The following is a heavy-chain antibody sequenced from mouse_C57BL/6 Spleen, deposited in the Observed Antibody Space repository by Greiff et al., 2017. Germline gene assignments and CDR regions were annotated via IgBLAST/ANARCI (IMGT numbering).Heavy chain of an antibody. J-gene: IGHJ3*01. V-gene: IGHV1-26*01. D-gene: IGHD2-5*01. Sequence: EVQLQQSGPELVKPGASVKISCKASGYTFTDYYMNWVKQSHGKSLEWIGDINPNNGGTSYNQKFKGKATLTVDKSSSTAYMEIRSLTSEDSAVYYCARGYSNYEFAYWGQGTLVTVSA. CDR3: ARGYSNYEFAY. CDR1: GYTFTDYY. CDR2: INPNNGGT.